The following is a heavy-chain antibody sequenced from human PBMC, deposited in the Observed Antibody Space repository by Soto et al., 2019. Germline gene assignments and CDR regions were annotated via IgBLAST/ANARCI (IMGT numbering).Heavy chain of an antibody. V-gene: IGHV4-4*02. Sequence: PSETLSVMCRVSGVSISSTDWWSWVRQPPGKGLEFIGEIYHSGDTNYNSSVRSRVIISVDKSKNQFSLKSNSVTDADTAVYYCARVISSRDEYFDFWGQGTRVTVSS. CDR1: GVSISSTDW. CDR3: ARVISSRDEYFDF. J-gene: IGHJ4*02. CDR2: IYHSGDT. D-gene: IGHD6-19*01.